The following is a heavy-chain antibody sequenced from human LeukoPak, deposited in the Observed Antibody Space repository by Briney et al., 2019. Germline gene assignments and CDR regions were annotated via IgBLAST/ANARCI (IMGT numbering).Heavy chain of an antibody. CDR2: TYYRSKWYT. D-gene: IGHD3-10*01. Sequence: PSQTLSLTCAISGDSVSSNSVAWIWIRQSPSRGLEWLGRTYYRSKWYTEYAVSVKSRITINPDTSKNQFSLQLSSVNPEDTAVYYCARLGSGSNYWGQGTLVTVSS. CDR1: GDSVSSNSVA. CDR3: ARLGSGSNY. V-gene: IGHV6-1*01. J-gene: IGHJ4*02.